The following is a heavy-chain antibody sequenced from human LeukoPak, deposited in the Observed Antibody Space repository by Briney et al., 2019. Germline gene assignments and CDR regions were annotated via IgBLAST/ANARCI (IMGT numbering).Heavy chain of an antibody. J-gene: IGHJ4*02. Sequence: ASVKVSCKASGGTFSGYAISWVRQAPGQGLEWMGRIIPIFGTANYAQKFQGRVTITTDESTSTAYMELSSLRSEDTAVYYCATRGGTKGGSQYWGQGTLVTVSS. D-gene: IGHD1-1*01. CDR3: ATRGGTKGGSQY. V-gene: IGHV1-69*05. CDR2: IIPIFGTA. CDR1: GGTFSGYA.